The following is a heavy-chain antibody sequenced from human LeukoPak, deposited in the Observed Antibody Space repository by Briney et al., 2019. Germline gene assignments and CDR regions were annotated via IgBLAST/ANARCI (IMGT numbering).Heavy chain of an antibody. J-gene: IGHJ6*02. Sequence: PSQTLSLTCTVSGGSISSYYWSWIRQPPGKGLEWIGYIYYSGSTNYNPSLKSRVTISVDTSKNQFSLKLSSVTAADTAVYYCARLIPSRSTYYYDGMDVWGQGTTVPVSS. D-gene: IGHD6-6*01. V-gene: IGHV4-59*01. CDR3: ARLIPSRSTYYYDGMDV. CDR1: GGSISSYY. CDR2: IYYSGST.